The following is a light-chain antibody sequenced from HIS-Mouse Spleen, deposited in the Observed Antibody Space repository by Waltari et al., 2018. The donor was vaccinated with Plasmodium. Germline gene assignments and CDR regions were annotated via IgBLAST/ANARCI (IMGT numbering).Light chain of an antibody. CDR2: EGS. CDR1: SSDVGSYNL. Sequence: QSALTQPASVSGSPGQSITISCTGTSSDVGSYNLVSWYQQHPGKAPKLMIYEGSKRPAGVSHRFSGSKSGNTASLTISGLQAEDEADYYCCSYAGSSTYVFGTGTKVTV. CDR3: CSYAGSSTYV. J-gene: IGLJ1*01. V-gene: IGLV2-23*01.